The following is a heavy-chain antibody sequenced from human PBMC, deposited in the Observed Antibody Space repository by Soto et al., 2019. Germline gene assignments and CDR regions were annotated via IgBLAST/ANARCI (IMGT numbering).Heavy chain of an antibody. J-gene: IGHJ6*02. Sequence: QVQLVESGGGVVQPGRSLRLSCAASGFTFSSYGMHWVRQAPGKGLEWVAVIWDDGSNKYYADSVKGRFTISRDNSKNTLYLQMNSVRAEDKAVYYCARGHSYMDVWGQGTTVTVSS. CDR2: IWDDGSNK. V-gene: IGHV3-33*01. CDR3: ARGHSYMDV. CDR1: GFTFSSYG.